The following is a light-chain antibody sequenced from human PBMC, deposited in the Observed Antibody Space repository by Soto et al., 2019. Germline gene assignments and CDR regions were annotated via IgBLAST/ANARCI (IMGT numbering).Light chain of an antibody. J-gene: IGKJ3*01. V-gene: IGKV1-17*02. CDR2: ASS. CDR1: QDLGDD. Sequence: DIQMTQSPSSLSASVGDRVTITCRASQDLGDDLDWFQQKPGKAPKRLISASSGLQSGAPARFSGSGSGTEFALTISNLYPEDFATYYCLQHNSLPFTFGPGTKVDVK. CDR3: LQHNSLPFT.